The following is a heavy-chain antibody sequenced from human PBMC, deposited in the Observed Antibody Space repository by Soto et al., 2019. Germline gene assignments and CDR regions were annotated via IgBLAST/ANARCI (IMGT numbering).Heavy chain of an antibody. Sequence: SETLSLTCTVSGGSISSYYWSWIRQPPGKGLEWIGYIHYTGSINYNPSLKSRVSISVDTSKNQLSLKLSSVTAADTAVYYCARKKLSRFSGAVDFSDYWGLXTLVTVSS. D-gene: IGHD4-17*01. CDR1: GGSISSYY. CDR2: IHYTGSI. CDR3: ARKKLSRFSGAVDFSDY. V-gene: IGHV4-59*08. J-gene: IGHJ4*02.